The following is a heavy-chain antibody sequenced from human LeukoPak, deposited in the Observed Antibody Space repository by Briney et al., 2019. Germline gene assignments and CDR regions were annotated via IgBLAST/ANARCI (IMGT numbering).Heavy chain of an antibody. Sequence: SETLSLTCTVSGGSISSNYWSWIRQPPGKGLEWIGYIYYSGSTNYNPSLKSRVTISVDTSKNQFSLKLSSVTAADTAVYYCARLGDSSGPPFDYWGQGTLVTVSS. CDR1: GGSISSNY. CDR3: ARLGDSSGPPFDY. J-gene: IGHJ4*02. V-gene: IGHV4-59*08. CDR2: IYYSGST. D-gene: IGHD6-19*01.